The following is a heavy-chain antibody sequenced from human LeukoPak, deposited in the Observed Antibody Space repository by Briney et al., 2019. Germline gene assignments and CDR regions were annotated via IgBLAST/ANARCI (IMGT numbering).Heavy chain of an antibody. J-gene: IGHJ4*02. CDR1: GVTASNNY. D-gene: IGHD7-27*01. CDR2: IYTGGST. Sequence: GGSLRHSCAASGVTASNNYMSRVRQAPGKGLEWVSVIYTGGSTYYAESVRDRFTISRDKSKNTLYLQMNTLRAEDTAVYYCARDRPDWGLASDYWGQGTLVTVSS. V-gene: IGHV3-66*01. CDR3: ARDRPDWGLASDY.